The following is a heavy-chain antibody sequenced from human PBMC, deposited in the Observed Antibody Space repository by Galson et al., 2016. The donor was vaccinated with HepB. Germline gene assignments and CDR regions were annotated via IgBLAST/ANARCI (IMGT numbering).Heavy chain of an antibody. V-gene: IGHV4-39*01. Sequence: SETLPLTCTVSGGSISSSRYSWDWIRQPPGKGLEWIGCLYYSGSTYYNSSLKSRVTISVDTSKNQFSLNLSAVTAADTAVYYCARYCSSTSCSRYGDILTGYDGPFWGQGTLVTVSS. D-gene: IGHD2-2*01. CDR3: ARYCSSTSCSRYGDILTGYDGPF. J-gene: IGHJ4*02. CDR1: GGSISSSRYS. CDR2: LYYSGST.